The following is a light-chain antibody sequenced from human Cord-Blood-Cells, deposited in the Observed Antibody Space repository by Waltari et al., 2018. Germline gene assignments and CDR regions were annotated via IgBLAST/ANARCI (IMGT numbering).Light chain of an antibody. Sequence: QSALTQPPSASGYPGQSVTISCTGTSSDVGGYNYVSCYQQHPGKAPKLMIYEVSKRPSGGPDRFSGSKSGNTASLTVSGLQAEDEADYYCSSYAGSNNFGVFGGGTKLTVL. CDR3: SSYAGSNNFGV. J-gene: IGLJ2*01. CDR1: SSDVGGYNY. CDR2: EVS. V-gene: IGLV2-8*01.